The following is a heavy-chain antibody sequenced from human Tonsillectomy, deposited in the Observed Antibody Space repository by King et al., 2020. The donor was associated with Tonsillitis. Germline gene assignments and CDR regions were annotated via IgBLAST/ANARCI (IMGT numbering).Heavy chain of an antibody. CDR1: GGAIDSYY. CDR2: IDHSGST. J-gene: IGHJ4*02. CDR3: AREGGVFYYGSGTIDY. D-gene: IGHD3-10*01. V-gene: IGHV4-59*01. Sequence: MQLQESGPGLVKPSETLSLTCSVSGGAIDSYYWSWIRQPPGKGLEWIGYIDHSGSTKYNPSLKSRVTISADTSKNQLSLNLSSVTAADTALYYCAREGGVFYYGSGTIDYWGQGTLVTVSS.